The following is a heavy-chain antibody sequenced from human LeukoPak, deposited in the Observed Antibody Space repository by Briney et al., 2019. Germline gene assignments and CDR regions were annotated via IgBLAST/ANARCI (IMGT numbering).Heavy chain of an antibody. CDR3: ARVAAAAYYDAFDI. Sequence: AGSLSLSCAASGLSFSSYGLRWVRQAPGKGLEWVAFIRYDGSNKYYADSVKGRFTISRDNSKNTLYLQMNSLRAEDTAMYYCARVAAAAYYDAFDIWGQGTMVTVSS. V-gene: IGHV3-30*02. J-gene: IGHJ3*02. CDR2: IRYDGSNK. CDR1: GLSFSSYG. D-gene: IGHD6-13*01.